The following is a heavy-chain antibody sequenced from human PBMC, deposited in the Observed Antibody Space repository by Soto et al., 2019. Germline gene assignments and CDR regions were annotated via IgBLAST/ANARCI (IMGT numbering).Heavy chain of an antibody. CDR1: GGTFSSYT. CDR3: ARDTHGDGDAFDI. D-gene: IGHD4-17*01. CDR2: IIPILGIA. J-gene: IGHJ3*02. Sequence: SVKVSCKASGGTFSSYTISWVRQAPGQGLEWMGRIIPILGIANYAQKFQGRVTITADKSTSTAYMELSSLRSEDTAVYYCARDTHGDGDAFDIWGQGTMVTVSS. V-gene: IGHV1-69*04.